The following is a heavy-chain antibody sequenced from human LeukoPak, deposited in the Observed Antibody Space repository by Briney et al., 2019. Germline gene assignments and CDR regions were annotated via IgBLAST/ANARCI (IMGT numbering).Heavy chain of an antibody. J-gene: IGHJ3*02. CDR2: IYYSGST. D-gene: IGHD3-10*01. V-gene: IGHV4-59*01. CDR1: GGSISSYY. CDR3: ARADYYGSGSQRGAFDI. Sequence: SETLSLTCTVSGGSISSYYWSWIRQPPGKGLEWSGYIYYSGSTNYNPSLKSRVTISVDTSENQFSLKLSSVTAADTAVYYCARADYYGSGSQRGAFDIWGQGTMVTVSS.